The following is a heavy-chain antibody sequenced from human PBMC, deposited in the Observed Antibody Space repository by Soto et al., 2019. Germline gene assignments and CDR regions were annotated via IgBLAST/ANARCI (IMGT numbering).Heavy chain of an antibody. J-gene: IGHJ6*02. CDR1: GGSISTSGYS. CDR3: AREMTIFGVAPGGGLDV. CDR2: IYQTGRT. Sequence: QLQLQESGSGLVQPSQTLSLTCTASGGSISTSGYSWTWIRQPPGGGLEWIGSIYQTGRTYVIPSLKSRVTMSLDKSKNQFSLNLTSVTAADTALYYCAREMTIFGVAPGGGLDVWGQGTTVTVSS. D-gene: IGHD3-3*01. V-gene: IGHV4-30-2*01.